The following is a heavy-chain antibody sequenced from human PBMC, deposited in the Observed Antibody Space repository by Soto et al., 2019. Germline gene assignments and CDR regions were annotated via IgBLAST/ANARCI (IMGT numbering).Heavy chain of an antibody. J-gene: IGHJ6*02. CDR2: IYSGGST. CDR3: ARGGHGSAYGMDV. D-gene: IGHD3-10*01. Sequence: EVQLVESGGGLIQPGGSLRLSCAASGFTVSSNYMSWVRQAPGQGLEWVSVIYSGGSTYYADSVKGRFTISRDNSKNTLYLQMNSLRAEDTAVYYCARGGHGSAYGMDVWGQGTTVTVSS. CDR1: GFTVSSNY. V-gene: IGHV3-53*01.